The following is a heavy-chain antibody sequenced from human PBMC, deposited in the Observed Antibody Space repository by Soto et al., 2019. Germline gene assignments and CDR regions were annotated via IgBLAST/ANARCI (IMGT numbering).Heavy chain of an antibody. D-gene: IGHD6-13*01. CDR2: ISSNSAYI. J-gene: IGHJ5*02. CDR1: GFTFRSFT. CDR3: TRDASRDSSARGWFDP. V-gene: IGHV3-21*01. Sequence: LRLSCAASGFTFRSFTMNWVRQAPGKGLEWVSTISSNSAYIYYTDALRGRFTISRDNAKNSLHLQMNSLRAEDTAVYYCTRDASRDSSARGWFDPWGPGTLVTAPQ.